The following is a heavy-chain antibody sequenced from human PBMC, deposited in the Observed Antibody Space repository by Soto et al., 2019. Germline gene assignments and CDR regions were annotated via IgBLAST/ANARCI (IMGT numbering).Heavy chain of an antibody. V-gene: IGHV3-30*18. CDR2: ISYDGRNK. Sequence: PGGSLRLSCAASGFTFSSYGMHWVRQAPGKGLEWVAVISYDGRNKYYADSVKGRFTISRDNSKNTLYLQMSSLRPEDTAVYYCVKDGSSGWPYYYGMDVWGQRTTVTVSS. CDR3: VKDGSSGWPYYYGMDV. CDR1: GFTFSSYG. J-gene: IGHJ6*02. D-gene: IGHD6-19*01.